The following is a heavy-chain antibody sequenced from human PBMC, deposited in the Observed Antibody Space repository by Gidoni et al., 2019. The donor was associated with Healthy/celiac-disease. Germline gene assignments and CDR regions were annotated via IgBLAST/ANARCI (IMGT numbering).Heavy chain of an antibody. V-gene: IGHV4-34*01. J-gene: IGHJ4*02. CDR1: GGSFSGYY. Sequence: QVQLQQWGAGLLKPSETLSLTCAVYGGSFSGYYWSWIRQPPGKGLEWIGEINHSGSTNYNPSLKSRVTISVDTSKNQFSLKLSSVTAADTAVYYCALGLRRSGYYGISWRIDYWGQGTLVTVSS. CDR2: INHSGST. D-gene: IGHD3-3*01. CDR3: ALGLRRSGYYGISWRIDY.